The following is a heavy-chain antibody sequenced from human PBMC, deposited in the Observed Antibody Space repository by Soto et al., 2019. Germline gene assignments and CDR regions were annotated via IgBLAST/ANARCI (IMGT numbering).Heavy chain of an antibody. CDR3: GRVVEGATRHTDFYS. CDR1: GVSIHNSHSF. D-gene: IGHD2-15*01. J-gene: IGHJ5*01. Sequence: LSLTCAVSGVSIHNSHSFWGWIRQPPGKGLEFIGSMYYSGGANYNPSLKSRVTISLDTSKNQFSLTVNSVTAADTAIYYCGRVVEGATRHTDFYSWGQGTLVTVSS. CDR2: MYYSGGA. V-gene: IGHV4-39*01.